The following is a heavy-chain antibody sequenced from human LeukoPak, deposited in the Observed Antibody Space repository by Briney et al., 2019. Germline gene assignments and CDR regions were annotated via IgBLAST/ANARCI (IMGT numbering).Heavy chain of an antibody. J-gene: IGHJ6*03. CDR2: IYHNGGT. CDR1: AYSISSGYF. CDR3: ARVAGGDYFYYMDV. V-gene: IGHV4-38-2*02. Sequence: SETLSLTCTVSAYSISSGYFWGWIRQPPGKGLEWIGSIYHNGGTFHNPSLKSRVTISVDTSKNQFSLKLSSVTAADTAVFYCARVAGGDYFYYMDVWGTGTTVTVSS. D-gene: IGHD3-16*01.